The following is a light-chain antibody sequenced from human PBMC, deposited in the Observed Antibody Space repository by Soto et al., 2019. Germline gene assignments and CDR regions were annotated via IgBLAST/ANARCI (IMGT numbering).Light chain of an antibody. Sequence: QSALTQPPSASGSPGQSVTISCTGTSSDVGGYNYVSWYQQHPGKAPKLLIYEVSERPSGVSDRYSGSKSGNTASLTVSGLQAEDEADYYCSSYAGSNNWVFGGGTKVTVL. CDR2: EVS. CDR1: SSDVGGYNY. CDR3: SSYAGSNNWV. J-gene: IGLJ3*02. V-gene: IGLV2-8*01.